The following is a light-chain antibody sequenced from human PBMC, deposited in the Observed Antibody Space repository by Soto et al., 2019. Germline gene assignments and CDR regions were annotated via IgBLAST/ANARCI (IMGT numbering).Light chain of an antibody. CDR1: ETISSF. V-gene: IGKV1-39*01. J-gene: IGKJ2*01. CDR3: QQSYSAPYT. CDR2: AAT. Sequence: DILMTQSPSSLSASVGDSVTITCRASETISSFVTWYQHKAGTAPKLLIYAATTVQSGVPSRFSGSGYGTDFTLSIDSLHSEDFATYYCQQSYSAPYTFGQGTTLDIK.